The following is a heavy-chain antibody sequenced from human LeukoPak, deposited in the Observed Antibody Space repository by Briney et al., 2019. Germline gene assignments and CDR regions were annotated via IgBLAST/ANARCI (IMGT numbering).Heavy chain of an antibody. Sequence: SETLSLTCSVSGGSINSDGYYWSWIRQPPGKGLEWIGYIYKSGSTNYNPSLKSRVTISVERSKNQFSLKLSSVTAADTAVDYCARDREMATISEINNWFDPWGQGTLVTVSS. CDR1: GGSINSDGYY. J-gene: IGHJ5*02. CDR2: IYKSGST. D-gene: IGHD5-24*01. V-gene: IGHV4-61*08. CDR3: ARDREMATISEINNWFDP.